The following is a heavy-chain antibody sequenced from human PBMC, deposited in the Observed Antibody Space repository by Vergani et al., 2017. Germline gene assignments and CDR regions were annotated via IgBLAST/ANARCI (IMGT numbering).Heavy chain of an antibody. CDR1: GGSISSYY. CDR3: ARVEAAAKTYYYGMDV. J-gene: IGHJ6*02. Sequence: QVQLQESGPGLVKPSETLSLTCTVSGGSISSYYWSWIRQPPGKGLEWIGYIYYSGSTNYNPSLKSRVTISVDTSKNQFSLKLSSVTAADTAVYYCARVEAAAKTYYYGMDVWGQGTTVTVSS. CDR2: IYYSGST. V-gene: IGHV4-59*01. D-gene: IGHD6-13*01.